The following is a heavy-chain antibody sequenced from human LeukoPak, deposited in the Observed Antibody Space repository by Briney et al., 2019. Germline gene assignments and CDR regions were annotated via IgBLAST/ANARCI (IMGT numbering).Heavy chain of an antibody. Sequence: GGSLRLSCAASGFTFDDYAMHWVRQAPGKGLEWVSGISWNSGSIGYADSVKGRFTISRDNAKNSLYLQMNSLRAEDTAVYYCARVDYGDSGAFDIWGQGTMVTVSS. CDR3: ARVDYGDSGAFDI. CDR2: ISWNSGSI. V-gene: IGHV3-9*01. D-gene: IGHD4-17*01. CDR1: GFTFDDYA. J-gene: IGHJ3*02.